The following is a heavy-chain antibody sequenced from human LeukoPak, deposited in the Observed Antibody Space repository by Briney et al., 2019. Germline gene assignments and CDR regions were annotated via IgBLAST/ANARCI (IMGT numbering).Heavy chain of an antibody. J-gene: IGHJ6*03. D-gene: IGHD1/OR15-1a*01. V-gene: IGHV3-11*01. Sequence: GGSLRLSCAASGFTFSDYYMSWIRQAPGKGLEWVSYISSSGSTIYYADSVKGRFTISRDNAKNSLYLQMNSLRAEDTAVYYCAKDNNWNKHVLFYYYYYMDVWGKGTTVTVSS. CDR3: AKDNNWNKHVLFYYYYYMDV. CDR2: ISSSGSTI. CDR1: GFTFSDYY.